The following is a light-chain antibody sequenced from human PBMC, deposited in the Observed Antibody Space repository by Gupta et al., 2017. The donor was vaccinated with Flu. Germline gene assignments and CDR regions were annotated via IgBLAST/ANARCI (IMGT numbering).Light chain of an antibody. J-gene: IGKJ2*01. CDR3: QQRNSDPPMYT. CDR2: AAS. CDR1: QGISSY. V-gene: IGKV1-9*01. Sequence: DIQLTQSPSFLSASVGDRVTITCRASQGISSYLAWYQQKPGKAPKLLIYAASTLQSGVPSRFSGSGAGTEFTLTISSRQPEDFATYYCQQRNSDPPMYTFGQGTKLEIK.